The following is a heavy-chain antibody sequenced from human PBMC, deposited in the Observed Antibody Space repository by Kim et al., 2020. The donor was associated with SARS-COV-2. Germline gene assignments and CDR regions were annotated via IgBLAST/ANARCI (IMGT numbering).Heavy chain of an antibody. D-gene: IGHD3-10*01. CDR2: FDPEDGET. CDR1: GYTLTELS. Sequence: ASVKVSCKVSGYTLTELSMHWVRQAPGKGLEWMGGFDPEDGETIYAQKFQGRVTMTEDTSTDTAYMELSSLRSEDTAVYYCATGLGSGSYYNVPRVAPFDYWGQGTLVTVSS. V-gene: IGHV1-24*01. CDR3: ATGLGSGSYYNVPRVAPFDY. J-gene: IGHJ4*02.